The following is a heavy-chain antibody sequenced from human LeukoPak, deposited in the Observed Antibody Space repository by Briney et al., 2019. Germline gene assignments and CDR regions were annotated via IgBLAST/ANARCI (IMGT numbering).Heavy chain of an antibody. CDR2: IKEDGSEK. J-gene: IGHJ4*02. CDR3: RVATGGTDY. CDR1: GFTFSTFW. V-gene: IGHV3-7*05. D-gene: IGHD6-13*01. Sequence: GGSLRLSCAASGFTFSTFWMTWVRQAPGRGLEWVANIKEDGSEKYYVDSLKGRFTISRDNAKNSLYLQMNSLRAEDTAVYYCRVATGGTDYWGQGTLVTVSS.